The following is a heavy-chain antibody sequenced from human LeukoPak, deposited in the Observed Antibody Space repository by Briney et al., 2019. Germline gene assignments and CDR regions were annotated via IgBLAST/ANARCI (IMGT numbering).Heavy chain of an antibody. J-gene: IGHJ4*02. CDR2: IYYSGST. CDR3: ARRRFDGYGDYGY. V-gene: IGHV4-59*08. Sequence: SETLSLTCTVSGGSISSYYWSWIRQPPGKGLEWIGYIYYSGSTNYNPSLKSRVTISVDTSKNQFSLKLSSVTAADTAVYYCARRRFDGYGDYGYWGQGTLVTVSS. D-gene: IGHD4-17*01. CDR1: GGSISSYY.